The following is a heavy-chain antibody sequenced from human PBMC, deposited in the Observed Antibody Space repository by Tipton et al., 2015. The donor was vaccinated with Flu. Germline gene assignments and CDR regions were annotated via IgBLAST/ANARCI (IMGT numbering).Heavy chain of an antibody. Sequence: TLSLTCTVSGGSTSSYYWSWIRQPPGKGLEWIGYIYYRGSTNYNPSLKSRVTISVDTSKNQFSLKLSSVTAADTAVYYCARDIGGGYGYYYYGMDVWGQGTTVTVSS. D-gene: IGHD2-15*01. V-gene: IGHV4-59*01. J-gene: IGHJ6*02. CDR1: GGSTSSYY. CDR2: IYYRGST. CDR3: ARDIGGGYGYYYYGMDV.